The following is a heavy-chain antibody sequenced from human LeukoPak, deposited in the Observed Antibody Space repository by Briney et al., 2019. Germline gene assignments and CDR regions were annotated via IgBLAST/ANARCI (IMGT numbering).Heavy chain of an antibody. CDR2: IFSSGSA. CDR3: ARHRDYYDT. J-gene: IGHJ4*01. Sequence: SETLSLTCTVSGASINNNFWTWIRQPPGKGLEWIGYIFSSGSAKYNPSLKSRVTISGGTSKNQISLKLTSVTAADTAVYFCARHRDYYDTWGHGTLVTVSS. D-gene: IGHD3-22*01. CDR1: GASINNNF. V-gene: IGHV4-59*08.